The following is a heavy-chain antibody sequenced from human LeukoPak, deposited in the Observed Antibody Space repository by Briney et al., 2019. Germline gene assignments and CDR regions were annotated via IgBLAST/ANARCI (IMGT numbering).Heavy chain of an antibody. CDR1: GFTFSDYY. J-gene: IGHJ3*02. CDR3: ARKSFVGGVPAFDI. Sequence: GGSLRLSCAASGFTFSDYYMSWIRQAPGKGLEWVAVISYDGSNKYYADSVKGRFTISRDNSKNTLYLQMNSLRAEDTAVYYCARKSFVGGVPAFDIWGQGTMVTVSS. D-gene: IGHD3-16*01. CDR2: ISYDGSNK. V-gene: IGHV3-30-3*01.